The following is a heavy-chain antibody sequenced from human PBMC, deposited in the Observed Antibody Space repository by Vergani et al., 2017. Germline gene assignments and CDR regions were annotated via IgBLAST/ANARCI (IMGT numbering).Heavy chain of an antibody. CDR1: GGSISSGSYY. V-gene: IGHV4-61*02. D-gene: IGHD3-10*01. Sequence: QVQLQESGPGLVKPSQTLSLTCTVSGGSISSGSYYWSWIRQPAGKGLEWIGRIYTSGSTNYNPSLKSRGTISVDTSKNQFSLKLSSVTAADTAVYYCAKEGISDYYGSGSSWYFDLWGRGTLVTVSS. CDR2: IYTSGST. J-gene: IGHJ2*01. CDR3: AKEGISDYYGSGSSWYFDL.